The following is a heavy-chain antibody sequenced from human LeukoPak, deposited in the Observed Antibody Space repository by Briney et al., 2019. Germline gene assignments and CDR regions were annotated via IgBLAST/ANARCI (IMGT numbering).Heavy chain of an antibody. CDR2: FDPEDGET. J-gene: IGHJ4*02. CDR3: ARATLSDYYFNY. CDR1: GYTLTELS. Sequence: ASVKVSCKVSGYTLTELSMHWVRQAPGKGLEWMGGFDPEDGETIYAQKFQGRVTMTEDTSTDTAYMELSSLRSEGAAVYFCARATLSDYYFNYWGQGTLVTVSS. V-gene: IGHV1-24*01.